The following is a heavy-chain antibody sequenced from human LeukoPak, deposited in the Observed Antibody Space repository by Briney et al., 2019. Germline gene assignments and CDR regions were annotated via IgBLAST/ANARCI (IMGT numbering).Heavy chain of an antibody. CDR2: IYSGADT. V-gene: IGHV3-66*02. CDR3: ARGPYELRFLEWSPPTDY. J-gene: IGHJ4*02. D-gene: IGHD3-3*01. CDR1: GFPVRSNY. Sequence: GGSLRLSCAASGFPVRSNYMSWVRQAPGKGLEWVSVIYSGADTYYAESVKGRFTITRDNSKNTLYLQMNSLRAEDTAVYYCARGPYELRFLEWSPPTDYWGQGTLVTVSS.